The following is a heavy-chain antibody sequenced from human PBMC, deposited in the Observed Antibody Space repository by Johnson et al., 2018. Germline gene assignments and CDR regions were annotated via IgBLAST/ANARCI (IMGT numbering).Heavy chain of an antibody. J-gene: IGHJ3*02. D-gene: IGHD1-26*01. V-gene: IGHV3-33*01. CDR2: IWYDGSNK. CDR3: AGALSGSYGFDACDI. Sequence: QVQLVESGGGVVQPGRSLRLSCAASGFTFSSYGMHWVRQAPGKGLEWVAVIWYDGSNKYYADSVKGRFTIARDNSKHTRYLQMNSLRAEDTAVYYCAGALSGSYGFDACDIWGQGTMVTVSS. CDR1: GFTFSSYG.